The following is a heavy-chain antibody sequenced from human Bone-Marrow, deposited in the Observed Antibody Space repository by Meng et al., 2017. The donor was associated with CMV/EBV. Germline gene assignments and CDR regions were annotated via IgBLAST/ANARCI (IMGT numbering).Heavy chain of an antibody. J-gene: IGHJ5*02. Sequence: ASVNVSCKASGYTFTSYDINWVRQAPGRGLEWMGWMNPNSGTAGYAQKFRGRVSMTRDTSMSTAYMELTSLRSQDTAIYYCARGPDILVAVAAPGWLDPWGQGTLVTVSS. CDR1: GYTFTSYD. D-gene: IGHD2-15*01. CDR3: ARGPDILVAVAAPGWLDP. V-gene: IGHV1-8*01. CDR2: MNPNSGTA.